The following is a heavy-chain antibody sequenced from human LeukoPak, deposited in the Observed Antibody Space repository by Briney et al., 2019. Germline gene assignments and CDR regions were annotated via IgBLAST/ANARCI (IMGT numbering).Heavy chain of an antibody. CDR1: GGSIRSSYYY. CDR3: SSYYDSSAYFDY. Sequence: PSETLSLTCTVSGGSIRSSYYYWGWIRQPPGKGLEWIGSIYDSGSTYYNPSLKSRVTISVDTSKNQFSLKLSSVTAADTAVYYCSSYYDSSAYFDYWGQGTLVTVSS. V-gene: IGHV4-39*07. J-gene: IGHJ4*02. D-gene: IGHD3-22*01. CDR2: IYDSGST.